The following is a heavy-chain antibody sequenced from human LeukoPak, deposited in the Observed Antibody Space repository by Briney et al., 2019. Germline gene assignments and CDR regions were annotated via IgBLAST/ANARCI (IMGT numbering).Heavy chain of an antibody. Sequence: ASVKVSCKASGYTFTSYDINWVRQATGQGLEWMGWMNPNSGNTGYAQKFQGRVTITRNTSISTAYMELSSLRSEDTAVYYCARQRDEGDAFDIWGQGTMVTVSS. J-gene: IGHJ3*02. D-gene: IGHD6-25*01. CDR3: ARQRDEGDAFDI. CDR1: GYTFTSYD. V-gene: IGHV1-8*03. CDR2: MNPNSGNT.